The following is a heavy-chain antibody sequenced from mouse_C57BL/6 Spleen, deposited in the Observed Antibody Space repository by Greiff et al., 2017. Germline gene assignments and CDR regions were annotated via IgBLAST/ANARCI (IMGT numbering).Heavy chain of an antibody. CDR3: ARPYGSSFGFSY. D-gene: IGHD1-1*01. Sequence: EVKLMESGGDLVKPGGSLKLSCAASGFTFSSYGMSWVRQTPDKRLEWVATISSGGSYTYYPESVKGRFTISRDNAKNSLYLLMSSLKSDDTAMYYCARPYGSSFGFSYWGQGTLVTVSA. CDR1: GFTFSSYG. CDR2: ISSGGSYT. J-gene: IGHJ3*01. V-gene: IGHV5-6*01.